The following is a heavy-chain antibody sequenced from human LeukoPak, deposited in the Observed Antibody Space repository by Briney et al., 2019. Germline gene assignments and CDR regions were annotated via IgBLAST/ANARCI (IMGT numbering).Heavy chain of an antibody. CDR2: INHSGST. J-gene: IGHJ4*02. V-gene: IGHV4-34*01. CDR3: ARGVYIDY. CDR1: GGSFSGYY. Sequence: SETLSLTCAVYGGSFSGYYWSWIRQPPGKGLEWIGEINHSGSTNYDPSLKSRVTISVDTPKNQFSLKLSSVTAADTAVYYCARGVYIDYWGQGTLVTVSS.